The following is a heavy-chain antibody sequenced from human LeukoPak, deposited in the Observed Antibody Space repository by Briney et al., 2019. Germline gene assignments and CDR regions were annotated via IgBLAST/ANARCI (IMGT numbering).Heavy chain of an antibody. Sequence: PGGSLRLSCAASGFTFSSYTMSWVRQAPGKGLEWVSAISGSGGSTYYADSVKGRFTISRDNSKNTLYLQMNSLRAEDTAVYYCAKDPLGSSRYFDYWGQGTLVTVSS. CDR2: ISGSGGST. J-gene: IGHJ4*02. V-gene: IGHV3-23*01. CDR1: GFTFSSYT. CDR3: AKDPLGSSRYFDY. D-gene: IGHD2-2*01.